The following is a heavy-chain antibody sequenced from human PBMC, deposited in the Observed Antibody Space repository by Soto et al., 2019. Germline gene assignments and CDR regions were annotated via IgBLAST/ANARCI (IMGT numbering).Heavy chain of an antibody. CDR2: ISAYNGNT. J-gene: IGHJ4*02. V-gene: IGHV1-18*01. D-gene: IGHD6-13*01. Sequence: QVQLVQSGAEVKQPGASVKVSCKASGYSFTIYGISWVRQAPGQGLEWMGWISAYNGNTNYAQKLQGRVTMTTDRATSTAYMGLRSLRSDETAMYYCARCRGIAAAGTDDYWGQGALVTVSS. CDR1: GYSFTIYG. CDR3: ARCRGIAAAGTDDY.